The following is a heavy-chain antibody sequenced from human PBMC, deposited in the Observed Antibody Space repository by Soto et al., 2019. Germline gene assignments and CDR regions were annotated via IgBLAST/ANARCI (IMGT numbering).Heavy chain of an antibody. CDR2: IYPGDSDT. V-gene: IGHV5-51*01. CDR3: ARHIVVVTAIPGNWFDP. D-gene: IGHD2-21*02. J-gene: IGHJ5*02. CDR1: GYSFTSYW. Sequence: PGESLKISCKGSGYSFTSYWIGWVRQMPGKSLEWMGIIYPGDSDTRYSPSFQGQVTISADKSISTAYLQWSSLKASDTAMYYCARHIVVVTAIPGNWFDPWGQGTLVTVSS.